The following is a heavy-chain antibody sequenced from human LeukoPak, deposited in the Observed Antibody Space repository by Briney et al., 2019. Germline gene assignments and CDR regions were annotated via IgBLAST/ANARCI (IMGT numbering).Heavy chain of an antibody. CDR2: ISTDSSNK. CDR3: ARSGNYFDY. V-gene: IGHV3-11*06. CDR1: GFTFSNYY. J-gene: IGHJ4*02. Sequence: PGGSLRLSCAASGFTFSNYYMSWIRQAPGTGLEWVSYISTDSSNKNFADSVKGRFTISRDNAKNSLNLQMNNLRAEDTAVYYCARSGNYFDYWGQGTLVTVSS.